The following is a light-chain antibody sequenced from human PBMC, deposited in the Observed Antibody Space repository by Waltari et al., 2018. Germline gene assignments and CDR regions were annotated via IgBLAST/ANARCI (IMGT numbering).Light chain of an antibody. CDR2: WAS. J-gene: IGKJ4*01. CDR3: HQYYTSPNT. V-gene: IGKV4-1*01. CDR1: QTILSPTNRNS. Sequence: DIVMAQSPDSLAVSLGERATISCKSSQTILSPTNRNSLAWYQQKPGQPPTLLIYWASTRQSGVPDRFSGRGSGTDFNLTIDGLQAEDVAIYYCHQYYTSPNTFGGGTQVEIK.